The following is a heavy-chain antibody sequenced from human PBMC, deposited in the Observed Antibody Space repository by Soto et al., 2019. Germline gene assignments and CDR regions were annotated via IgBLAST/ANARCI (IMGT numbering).Heavy chain of an antibody. CDR1: GFTFSSYG. CDR2: IWYDGSNK. CDR3: ARDPSIAARPKAFDI. Sequence: QVQLVESGGGVVQPGRSLRLSCAASGFTFSSYGMHWVRQAPGKGLEWVAVIWYDGSNKYYADSVKGRFTISRDNSKNTLDLQMNSLRAEDTAVYYCARDPSIAARPKAFDIWGQGTMVTVSS. J-gene: IGHJ3*02. V-gene: IGHV3-33*01. D-gene: IGHD6-6*01.